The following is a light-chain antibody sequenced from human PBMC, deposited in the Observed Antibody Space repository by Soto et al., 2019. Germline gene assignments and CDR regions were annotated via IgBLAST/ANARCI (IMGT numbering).Light chain of an antibody. Sequence: DIQLTQSPSFLSASVGDTVTITCRASQAMSTYLAWYQQKPGKVPKLLIRSASTLQSGVPPSFSGGGSGTEFTLTISTLQPDDSGIYYCQQLNGYQLAFGGGTNVEIK. CDR2: SAS. CDR3: QQLNGYQLA. CDR1: QAMSTY. J-gene: IGKJ4*01. V-gene: IGKV1-9*01.